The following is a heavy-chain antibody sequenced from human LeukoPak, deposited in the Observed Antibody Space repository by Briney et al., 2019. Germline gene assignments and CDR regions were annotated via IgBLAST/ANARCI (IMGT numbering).Heavy chain of an antibody. CDR3: ARSVSNYGSDYFDY. CDR1: GGSVSSGSYY. CDR2: IYYSGST. D-gene: IGHD4-17*01. Sequence: SETLSLTCTVSGGSVSSGSYYWSWTRQPPGKGLEWIGYIYYSGSTNYNPSLKSRVTISVDTSKNQFSLKLSSVTAADTAVYYCARSVSNYGSDYFDYWGQGTLVTVSS. J-gene: IGHJ4*02. V-gene: IGHV4-61*01.